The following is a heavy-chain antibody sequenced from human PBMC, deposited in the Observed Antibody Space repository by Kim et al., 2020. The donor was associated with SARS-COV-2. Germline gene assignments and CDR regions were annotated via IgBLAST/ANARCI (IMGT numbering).Heavy chain of an antibody. Sequence: GGSLRLSCAASGFTFSSYGMHWVRQAPGKGLEWVAVIWYDGSNTYYADSVKGRFTISRDNSKNTLYLQMNSLRAEDTAVYYCARALGVLVINYFDYWGQGTLVTVSS. D-gene: IGHD3-9*01. CDR1: GFTFSSYG. CDR3: ARALGVLVINYFDY. J-gene: IGHJ4*02. V-gene: IGHV3-33*01. CDR2: IWYDGSNT.